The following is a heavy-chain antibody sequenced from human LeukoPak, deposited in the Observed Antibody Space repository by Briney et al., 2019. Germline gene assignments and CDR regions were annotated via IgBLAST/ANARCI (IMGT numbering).Heavy chain of an antibody. CDR2: ISGSGGNT. Sequence: PGGSLRLSCAASGFTFSSYAMRWVRQAPGKGLEWVSAISGSGGNTYYADSVKGRFTISRDNSKNTLYLQMKSLRAEDTAVYYCARDQDSMGCSVGSCYQTVADDCWGQGTLVTVSS. CDR1: GFTFSSYA. V-gene: IGHV3-23*01. CDR3: ARDQDSMGCSVGSCYQTVADDC. J-gene: IGHJ4*02. D-gene: IGHD2-15*01.